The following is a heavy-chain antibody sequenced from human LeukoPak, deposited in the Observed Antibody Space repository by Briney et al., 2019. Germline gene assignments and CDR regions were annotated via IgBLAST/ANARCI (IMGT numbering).Heavy chain of an antibody. CDR3: ARDGLHTAHFDY. D-gene: IGHD2-21*01. Sequence: GGSLRLSCAASGFTFSSYTMNWVRQAPGKGLEWVSTVSGSSNIHYSDSVKGRFTISRGNARNSLYLQMNSLRDEDTAVYYCARDGLHTAHFDYWGQGTLVTVSS. V-gene: IGHV3-48*02. J-gene: IGHJ4*02. CDR2: VSGSSNI. CDR1: GFTFSSYT.